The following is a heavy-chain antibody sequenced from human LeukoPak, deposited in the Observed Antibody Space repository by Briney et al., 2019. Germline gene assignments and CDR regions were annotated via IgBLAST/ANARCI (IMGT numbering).Heavy chain of an antibody. Sequence: GGSLRLSCAASGFTFSSYVMTWVRQAPGKGLAWVSVISGSGGTTYYADSVKGRFTISRDNSKNTLYLQMSSLGGEDTAVYYCGKTVGALVVWGQGTLVIVSS. V-gene: IGHV3-23*01. CDR2: ISGSGGTT. D-gene: IGHD1-26*01. CDR3: GKTVGALVV. J-gene: IGHJ4*02. CDR1: GFTFSSYV.